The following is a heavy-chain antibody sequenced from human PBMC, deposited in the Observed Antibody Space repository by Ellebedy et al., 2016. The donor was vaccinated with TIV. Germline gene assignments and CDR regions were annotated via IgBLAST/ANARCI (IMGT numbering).Heavy chain of an antibody. CDR3: ARGDKYYYDSSGYYYTY. D-gene: IGHD3-22*01. J-gene: IGHJ4*02. V-gene: IGHV1-46*01. Sequence: ASVTVSCKASGYTFTSYYMYWVRQAPGQGLEWMGIINPSGGSSNYAQKFQGRVTMTSDTSTSTVYMELSSLRSEDTAVYYCARGDKYYYDSSGYYYTYWGQGTLVTVSS. CDR1: GYTFTSYY. CDR2: INPSGGSS.